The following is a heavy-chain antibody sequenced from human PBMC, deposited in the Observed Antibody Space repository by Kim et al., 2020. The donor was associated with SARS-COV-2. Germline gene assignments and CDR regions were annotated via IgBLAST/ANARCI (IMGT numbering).Heavy chain of an antibody. CDR1: GFTLSTYG. J-gene: IGHJ5*02. D-gene: IGHD1-26*01. V-gene: IGHV3-30*18. CDR3: VKSIVGAPFDP. CDR2: ISYDGSNK. Sequence: GGSLRLSCAASGFTLSTYGMHWVRQAPGKGLEWVAVISYDGSNKYYADSVKGRFTISRDNSKNTLYLQMNSLRAEDTAVYYCVKSIVGAPFDPWGQGTLV.